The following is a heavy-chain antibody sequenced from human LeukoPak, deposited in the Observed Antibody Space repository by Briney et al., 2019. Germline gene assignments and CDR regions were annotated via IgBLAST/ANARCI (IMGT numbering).Heavy chain of an antibody. CDR2: IHTSGDT. J-gene: IGHJ4*02. V-gene: IGHV3-53*05. Sequence: GGSLRLSCAASGLTGSHNYVSWVRQAPGKGLEWVSAIHTSGDTCYADSVKGRFTISRDTSKNTLYLQINSLRVEDTALYYCAKDPNSYGPYYFDYWGQGTMVTVSS. CDR1: GLTGSHNY. D-gene: IGHD5-18*01. CDR3: AKDPNSYGPYYFDY.